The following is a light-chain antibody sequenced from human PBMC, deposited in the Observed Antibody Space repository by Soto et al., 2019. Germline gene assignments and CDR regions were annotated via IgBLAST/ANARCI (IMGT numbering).Light chain of an antibody. CDR3: QQYANSPIT. J-gene: IGKJ5*01. Sequence: EIVLTQSPGTLALSPGERATLSCRASQSVNSRLAWYQRKPGQAPRLLIYGVSSRASGIPDRFFGSGSGTDFTLTINRLEPEDFAVYYCQQYANSPITFGQGTRLEIK. CDR1: QSVNSR. V-gene: IGKV3-20*01. CDR2: GVS.